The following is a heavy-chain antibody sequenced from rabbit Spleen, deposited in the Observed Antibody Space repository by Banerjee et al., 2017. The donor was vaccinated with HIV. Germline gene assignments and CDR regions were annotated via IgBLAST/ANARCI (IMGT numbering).Heavy chain of an antibody. V-gene: IGHV1S47*01. D-gene: IGHD3-1*01. CDR3: VRDTWAFNL. J-gene: IGHJ4*01. CDR2: IDPVFGST. Sequence: EQLEESGGGLVKPGGSLTLSCKASGFDFSRYGMSWVRQAPGKGLEWIGYIDPVFGSTYYANWVNGRFSISRENTQNTVSLQMNSLTAADTATYFCVRDTWAFNLWGPGTLVTVS. CDR1: GFDFSRYG.